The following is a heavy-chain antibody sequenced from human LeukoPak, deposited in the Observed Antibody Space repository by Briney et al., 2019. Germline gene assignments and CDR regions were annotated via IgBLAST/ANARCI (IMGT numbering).Heavy chain of an antibody. Sequence: SETLSLTCTVSGGSISSGGYYWSWIRQHPGKGLEWIGYIYYSGSTYYNPSLKSRVTISVDTSKNQFSLKLSSVTAADTAVYYCASAPSSSWSKLYYFDYWGQGTLVTVSS. CDR1: GGSISSGGYY. J-gene: IGHJ4*02. V-gene: IGHV4-31*03. CDR3: ASAPSSSWSKLYYFDY. D-gene: IGHD6-13*01. CDR2: IYYSGST.